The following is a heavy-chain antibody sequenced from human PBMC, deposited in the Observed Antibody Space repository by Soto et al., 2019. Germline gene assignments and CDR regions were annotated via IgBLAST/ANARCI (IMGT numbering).Heavy chain of an antibody. CDR1: GGSTSSYY. Sequence: QVQLQESGPGLVKPSETLSLTCTVTGGSTSSYYWSWLRQPPGKGLEWIGYNSYSGSTDYNPSLKSRVTISVDTSKNQFSLKLSFANAADTAVYYCARHGGSYSFDYWGQGTLVTVSS. V-gene: IGHV4-59*08. D-gene: IGHD1-26*01. J-gene: IGHJ4*02. CDR2: NSYSGST. CDR3: ARHGGSYSFDY.